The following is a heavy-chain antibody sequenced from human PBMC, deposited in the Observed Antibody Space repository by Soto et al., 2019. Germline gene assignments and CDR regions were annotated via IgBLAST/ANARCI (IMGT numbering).Heavy chain of an antibody. J-gene: IGHJ4*02. CDR1: GGSISSGGYY. V-gene: IGHV4-31*03. CDR3: AREQGYCSSTSCTPGVDY. CDR2: IYYSGST. D-gene: IGHD2-2*01. Sequence: QVQLQESGPGLVKPSQTLSLTCTVSGGSISSGGYYWSWIRQHPGKGLAWIGYIYYSGSTYYNPSLKSRVTISVDTSKNQFSLKLSSVTAADTAVYYCAREQGYCSSTSCTPGVDYWGQGTLVTVSS.